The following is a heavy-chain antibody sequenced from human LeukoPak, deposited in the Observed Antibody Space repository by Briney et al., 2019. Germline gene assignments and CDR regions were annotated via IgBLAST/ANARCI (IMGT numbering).Heavy chain of an antibody. CDR1: GFTFSSYG. J-gene: IGHJ6*03. V-gene: IGHV3-30*02. D-gene: IGHD2/OR15-2a*01. Sequence: PGGSLRLSCAASGFTFSSYGMHWVRQAPGKGLEWVAFIRYDGSNKYYADSVKGRFTISRDNSKNTLYLQMNSLRAEDTAVYYCAKAKGFVLDYYYYYMDVWGKGTTVTISS. CDR2: IRYDGSNK. CDR3: AKAKGFVLDYYYYYMDV.